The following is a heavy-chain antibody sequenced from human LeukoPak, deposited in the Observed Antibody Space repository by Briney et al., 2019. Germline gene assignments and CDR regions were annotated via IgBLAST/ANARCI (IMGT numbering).Heavy chain of an antibody. D-gene: IGHD2-2*01. CDR3: ARDQRYCSSSSCPWEPFDY. J-gene: IGHJ4*02. Sequence: GGSVRLSCAASGFTFSSYWMSWVRQAPGKGLEWVANIKQDGSEKYYVDSVKGRFTISRDNAKNSLYLQMNSLRAEDTAVYYCARDQRYCSSSSCPWEPFDYWGQGTLVTVSS. V-gene: IGHV3-7*05. CDR1: GFTFSSYW. CDR2: IKQDGSEK.